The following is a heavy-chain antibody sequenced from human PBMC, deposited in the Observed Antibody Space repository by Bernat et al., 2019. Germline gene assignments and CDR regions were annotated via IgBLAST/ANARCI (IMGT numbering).Heavy chain of an antibody. CDR1: GLAGGEGG. CDR2: INWNGGST. V-gene: IGHV3-20*04. Sequence: RGGAGGGVVGPGGGGGLACGAAGLAGGEGGRSWVRQVPGRGLEWVSGINWNGGSTGYADSVKGRFTISRDNAKNSLYLQMSSLRGEDTAVYYCARVPEYWGQGTLVPVSS. CDR3: ARVPEY. J-gene: IGHJ4*02.